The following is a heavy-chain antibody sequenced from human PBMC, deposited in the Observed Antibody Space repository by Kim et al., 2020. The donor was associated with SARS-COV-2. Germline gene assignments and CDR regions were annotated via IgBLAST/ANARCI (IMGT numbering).Heavy chain of an antibody. Sequence: ASVKVSCKASGYTFTSYYMHWVRQAPGQGLEWMGIINPSGGSTSYAQKFQGRVTMTRDTSTSTVYMELSSLRSEDTAVYYCARGGYELWFGESTSYYYYGMDVWGQGTTVTVSS. CDR1: GYTFTSYY. CDR2: INPSGGST. V-gene: IGHV1-46*01. CDR3: ARGGYELWFGESTSYYYYGMDV. D-gene: IGHD3-10*01. J-gene: IGHJ6*02.